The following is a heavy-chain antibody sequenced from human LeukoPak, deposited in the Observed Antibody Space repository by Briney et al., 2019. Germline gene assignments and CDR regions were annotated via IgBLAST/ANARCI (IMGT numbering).Heavy chain of an antibody. Sequence: PGGSLRLSCAASGFTFSDYYMSRIRQAPGKGLEWVSYISSSGSTIYYADSVKGRFTISRDNAKNSLYLQMNSLRAEDTAVYYGARVLYGSGSYYRPSWGQGTLSPSPQ. CDR3: ARVLYGSGSYYRPS. CDR1: GFTFSDYY. D-gene: IGHD3-10*01. V-gene: IGHV3-11*01. J-gene: IGHJ4*02. CDR2: ISSSGSTI.